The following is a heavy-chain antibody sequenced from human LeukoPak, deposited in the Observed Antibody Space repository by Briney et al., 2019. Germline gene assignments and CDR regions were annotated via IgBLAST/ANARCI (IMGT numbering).Heavy chain of an antibody. CDR1: GYTFTNYY. Sequence: ASVKVSCKAFGYTFTNYYMNCVRQAPGQGLEWMGIINPSGGSTSYAQKFQGRVTVTRDTSTSTVYMELSSLRSEDTAMYYCAREGEIGYDLSDYWGQGTLVTVSS. V-gene: IGHV1-46*01. D-gene: IGHD5-12*01. CDR2: INPSGGST. J-gene: IGHJ4*02. CDR3: AREGEIGYDLSDY.